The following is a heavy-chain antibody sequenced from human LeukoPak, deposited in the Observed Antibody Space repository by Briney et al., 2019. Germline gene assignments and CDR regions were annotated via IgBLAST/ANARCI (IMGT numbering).Heavy chain of an antibody. D-gene: IGHD1-26*01. Sequence: ASVKVSCKASGGTFSSYAISWVRQAPGQGLEWMGGIIPIFGTANYAQKFQGRVTITTDESTSTAYMELSSLRSEDTAVYYCARDRRGSYALSYWGQGTLVTVSS. CDR2: IIPIFGTA. V-gene: IGHV1-69*05. CDR1: GGTFSSYA. J-gene: IGHJ4*02. CDR3: ARDRRGSYALSY.